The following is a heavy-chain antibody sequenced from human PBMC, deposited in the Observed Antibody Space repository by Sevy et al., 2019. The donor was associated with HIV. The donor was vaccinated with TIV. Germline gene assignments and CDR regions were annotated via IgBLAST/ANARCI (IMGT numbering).Heavy chain of an antibody. CDR3: ASSDATSRFGYYYFAMDF. J-gene: IGHJ6*02. D-gene: IGHD3-10*01. V-gene: IGHV3-48*02. CDR2: IRYTSTTI. CDR1: GFTFNTYN. Sequence: EGSLRLSCAVSGFTFNTYNMNWVRQAPGKELEWVSYIRYTSTTIYYADSVRGRFTISRDNAKNTLYLQMNSLRDEDTAVYYCASSDATSRFGYYYFAMDFWGQGTSVTVSS.